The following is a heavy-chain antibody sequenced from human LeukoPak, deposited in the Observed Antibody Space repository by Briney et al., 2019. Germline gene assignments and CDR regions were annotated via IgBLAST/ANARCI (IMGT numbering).Heavy chain of an antibody. J-gene: IGHJ4*02. CDR2: ISGSGSST. Sequence: GASLRLSRAASGFIFRSYAMDWVRQAPGKGLEWVSSISGSGSSTFYADSVKGRFTISRDNSKNTVYLQMNSLRAEDAAVYYCAKDMGGCDRLGDYWGQGTLVTVSS. V-gene: IGHV3-23*01. CDR1: GFIFRSYA. D-gene: IGHD5-12*01. CDR3: AKDMGGCDRLGDY.